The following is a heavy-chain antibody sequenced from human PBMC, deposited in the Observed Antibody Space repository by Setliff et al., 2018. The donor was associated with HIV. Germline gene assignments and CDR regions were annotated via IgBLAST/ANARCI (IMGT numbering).Heavy chain of an antibody. CDR2: ISGRSRYI. Sequence: GGSLRLSCTASGFNFNEHYINWIRQAPGKGLEWVSYISGRSRYINYADSVKGRFTISRDNSKNTLYLQMNSLRAEDTAAYYCARATLGVCSGGSCFGGMDVWGQGTTVTV. J-gene: IGHJ6*02. D-gene: IGHD2-15*01. V-gene: IGHV3-11*06. CDR3: ARATLGVCSGGSCFGGMDV. CDR1: GFNFNEHY.